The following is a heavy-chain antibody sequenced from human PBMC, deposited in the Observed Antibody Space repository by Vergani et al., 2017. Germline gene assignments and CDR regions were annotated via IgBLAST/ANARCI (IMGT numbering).Heavy chain of an antibody. CDR3: ASPPLSMYGGNPLWAFDI. D-gene: IGHD4-23*01. CDR2: ISWDGGST. J-gene: IGHJ3*02. Sequence: EVQLVESGGVVVQPGGSLRLSCAASGFTFDDYTMHWVRQAPGKGLEWVSLISWDGGSTYYADSVKGRFTISRDNSKNSLYLQMNSLRTEDTALYYCASPPLSMYGGNPLWAFDIWGQGTMVTVSS. CDR1: GFTFDDYT. V-gene: IGHV3-43*01.